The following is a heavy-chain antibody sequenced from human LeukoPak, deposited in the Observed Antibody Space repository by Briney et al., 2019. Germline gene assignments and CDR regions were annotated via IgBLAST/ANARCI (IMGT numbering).Heavy chain of an antibody. CDR3: VRDLRGVEPPPPHQKY. Sequence: GGSLRLSCSAFGFTFTSFAMHWVRQAPRKGLEYVSAISSSGSNIFYADSVKGRFTISRDNSKSTLYLQMSGLRTDDTAVYYCVRDLRGVEPPPPHQKYWGQGTLVTVSS. D-gene: IGHD1-14*01. CDR1: GFTFTSFA. V-gene: IGHV3-64D*06. J-gene: IGHJ4*02. CDR2: ISSSGSNI.